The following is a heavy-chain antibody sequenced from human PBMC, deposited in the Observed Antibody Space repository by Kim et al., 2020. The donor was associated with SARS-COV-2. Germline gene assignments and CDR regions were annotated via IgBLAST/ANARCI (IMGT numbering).Heavy chain of an antibody. V-gene: IGHV3-48*03. Sequence: GGSLRLSCAASGFTFSSYEMNCVRQAPGKGLEWVSYISSSGSTIYYADFVKGRFTISRDNAKNSLYLQMNSLRAEDTAVYYCARDIAAAGTVYWGQGTLFTVSA. J-gene: IGHJ4*02. CDR1: GFTFSSYE. CDR3: ARDIAAAGTVY. CDR2: ISSSGSTI. D-gene: IGHD6-13*01.